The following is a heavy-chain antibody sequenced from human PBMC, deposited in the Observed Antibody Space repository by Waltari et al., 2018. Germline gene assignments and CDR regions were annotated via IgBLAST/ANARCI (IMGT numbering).Heavy chain of an antibody. V-gene: IGHV1-69-2*01. J-gene: IGHJ2*01. CDR1: VYPFPDYY. D-gene: IGHD3-9*01. CDR2: VDPEDGET. CDR3: ATTGQSMVGYFDL. Sequence: EVQLVQSGAEVKKPGATVKISCKVSVYPFPDYYLHWVQQAPGKGLEWMGLVDPEDGETIYAEKFQGRVTITADTSTDTAYMELSSLRSEDTAVYYCATTGQSMVGYFDLWGRGTLVTVSS.